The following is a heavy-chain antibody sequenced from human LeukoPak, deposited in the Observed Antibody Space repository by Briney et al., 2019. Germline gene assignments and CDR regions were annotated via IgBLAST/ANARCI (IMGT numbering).Heavy chain of an antibody. CDR2: IKQDGSER. D-gene: IGHD3-3*01. J-gene: IGHJ4*02. Sequence: QSGGSLRLSCAASGFTFTSYWMSWVRQAPGKGLERVANIKQDGSERYYVDSVRGRFTISRDNAKNSLYLQMNSLRAEDTAVYYCARGSGSDGDYWGQGTLVTVSS. CDR1: GFTFTSYW. CDR3: ARGSGSDGDY. V-gene: IGHV3-7*01.